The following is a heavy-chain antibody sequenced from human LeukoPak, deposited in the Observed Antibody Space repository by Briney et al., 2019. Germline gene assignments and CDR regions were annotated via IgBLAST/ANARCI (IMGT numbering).Heavy chain of an antibody. CDR1: GGSINNRNYF. J-gene: IGHJ4*02. CDR2: NNYSGST. V-gene: IGHV4-31*03. CDR3: ARTYYDILTGSTLNYFDY. D-gene: IGHD3-9*01. Sequence: PSETLSLTCTVSGGSINNRNYFWGWIRQHPGEGLEWIGYNNYSGSTYYNPSLKSRVTISEDTSKNQFSLQLNSVTAADTAVYHCARTYYDILTGSTLNYFDYWGQGTLVTVSS.